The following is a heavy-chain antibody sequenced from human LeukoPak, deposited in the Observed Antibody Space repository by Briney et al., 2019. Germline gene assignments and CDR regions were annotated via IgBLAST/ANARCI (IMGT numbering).Heavy chain of an antibody. Sequence: GESLKISCKGSGYIFTNYWIGWVRQMPGKGLQWMGIIYPGDSDTRYSPSFQGQVIISADKSISTAYLQWSSLKASDTAMYYCARHNLYCTNGVCYIAYYFDYWGQGTLVTVSS. J-gene: IGHJ4*02. D-gene: IGHD2-8*01. CDR2: IYPGDSDT. CDR3: ARHNLYCTNGVCYIAYYFDY. CDR1: GYIFTNYW. V-gene: IGHV5-51*01.